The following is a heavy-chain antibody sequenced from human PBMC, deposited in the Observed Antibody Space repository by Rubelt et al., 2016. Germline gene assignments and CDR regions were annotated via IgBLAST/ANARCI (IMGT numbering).Heavy chain of an antibody. CDR3: ARGESGYYSY. J-gene: IGHJ4*02. V-gene: IGHV3-74*01. D-gene: IGHD3-22*01. Sequence: EVQLVESGGGLVQPGGSLRLSCAASGFTFINYWMHWVRQAPGKGLVWVSRINTDGTSTTYADSVKGRFTISRDNAKNALYLQMNSLRAEDTALYYCARGESGYYSYWGQGTLVTVSS. CDR2: INTDGTST. CDR1: GFTFINYW.